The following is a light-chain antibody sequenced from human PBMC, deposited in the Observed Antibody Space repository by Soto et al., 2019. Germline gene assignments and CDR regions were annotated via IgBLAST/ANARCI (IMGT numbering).Light chain of an antibody. CDR2: EVS. V-gene: IGLV2-14*01. CDR1: SSDVGAYNF. J-gene: IGLJ3*02. Sequence: QSVLTQPASVSGSPGQSITISCTGTSSDVGAYNFVSWYQHHPGTAPKLMIYEVSNRPSGASNRFSGSKSGNTASLTISGLQTEDEADYYCYSYRASNAWVFGRGTKVAVL. CDR3: YSYRASNAWV.